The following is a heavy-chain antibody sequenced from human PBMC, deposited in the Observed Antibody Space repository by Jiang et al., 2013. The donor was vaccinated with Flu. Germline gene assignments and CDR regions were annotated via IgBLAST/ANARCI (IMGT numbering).Heavy chain of an antibody. Sequence: YDGSNKYYADSVKGRFTISRDNSKNTLYLQMNSLRAEDTAVYYCARDDSGIAAAGTSLGSYWGQGTLVTVSS. J-gene: IGHJ4*02. V-gene: IGHV3-33*01. CDR3: ARDDSGIAAAGTSLGSY. D-gene: IGHD6-13*01. CDR2: YDGSNK.